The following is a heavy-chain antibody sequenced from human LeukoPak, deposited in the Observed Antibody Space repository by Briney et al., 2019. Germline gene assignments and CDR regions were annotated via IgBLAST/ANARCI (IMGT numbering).Heavy chain of an antibody. D-gene: IGHD6-19*01. CDR3: ALRIAVAGTAFDY. CDR1: GGSFSGYY. J-gene: IGHJ4*02. CDR2: INHSGST. V-gene: IGHV4-34*01. Sequence: KPWETLSLTCAVYGGSFSGYYWSWIRQPPGKGLEWIGEINHSGSTNYNPSLKSRVTISVDTSKNQFSLKLSSVTAADTAVYYCALRIAVAGTAFDYWGQGTLVTVSS.